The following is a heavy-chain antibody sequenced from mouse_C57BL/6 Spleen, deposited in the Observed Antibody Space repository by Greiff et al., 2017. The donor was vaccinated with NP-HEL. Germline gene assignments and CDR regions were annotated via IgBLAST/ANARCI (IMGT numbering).Heavy chain of an antibody. CDR2: IYPRDGST. V-gene: IGHV1-85*01. Sequence: QVQLKESGPELVKPGASVKLSCKASGYTFTSYDINWVKQRPGQGLEWIGWIYPRDGSTKYNEKFKGKATLTVDTSSSTAYMELHSLTSEDSAVYFCARSGGNYMLGAMDYWGQGTSVTVSS. J-gene: IGHJ4*01. CDR1: GYTFTSYD. D-gene: IGHD2-1*01. CDR3: ARSGGNYMLGAMDY.